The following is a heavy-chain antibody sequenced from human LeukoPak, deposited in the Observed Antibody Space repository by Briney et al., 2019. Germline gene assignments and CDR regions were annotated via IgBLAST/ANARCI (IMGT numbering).Heavy chain of an antibody. J-gene: IGHJ5*02. CDR1: GGSISSYY. V-gene: IGHV4-4*07. CDR2: IYTSGST. Sequence: SETLSLTCTVSGGSISSYYWSWIRQPAGKGLGWIGRIYTSGSTNYNPSLKSRVTISVDTSKNQFSLKLSSVTAADTAVYYCAIYSSSWYAVFDPWGQGTLVTVSS. CDR3: AIYSSSWYAVFDP. D-gene: IGHD6-13*01.